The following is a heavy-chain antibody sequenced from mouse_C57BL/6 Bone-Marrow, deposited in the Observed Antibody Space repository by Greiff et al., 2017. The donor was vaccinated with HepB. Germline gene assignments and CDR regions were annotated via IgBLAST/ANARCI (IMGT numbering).Heavy chain of an antibody. CDR3: AGGYDGSYYFDY. J-gene: IGHJ2*01. D-gene: IGHD2-2*01. V-gene: IGHV1-55*01. CDR1: GYTFTSYW. Sequence: QVQLQQPGAELVKPGASVKMSCKASGYTFTSYWITWVKQRPGQGLEWIGDIYPGSGSTKYNEKFKSKATLTVDTSSSTAYMQLSSLTSEDSAVYYCAGGYDGSYYFDYWGQGTTLTVSS. CDR2: IYPGSGST.